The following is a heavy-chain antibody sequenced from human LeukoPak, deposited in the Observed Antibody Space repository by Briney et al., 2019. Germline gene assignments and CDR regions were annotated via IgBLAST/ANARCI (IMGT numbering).Heavy chain of an antibody. Sequence: PSETLSLTCAVYGGSLSGYYWSWIRQPPGKGLEWIGEINHSGGTNYNPSLKSRVTISVDTSKNQFSLKLSSVTAADTAVYYCARGFSSSWYHYFDYWGQGTLVTVSS. V-gene: IGHV4-34*01. CDR2: INHSGGT. CDR3: ARGFSSSWYHYFDY. J-gene: IGHJ4*02. CDR1: GGSLSGYY. D-gene: IGHD6-13*01.